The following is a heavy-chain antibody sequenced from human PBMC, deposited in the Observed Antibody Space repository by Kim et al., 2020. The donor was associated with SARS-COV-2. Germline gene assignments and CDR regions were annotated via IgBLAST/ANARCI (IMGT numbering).Heavy chain of an antibody. D-gene: IGHD1-1*01. Sequence: GGSLRLSCAASGFTFSGSAMHWVRQASGKGLEWVGRIRSKANSYATAYAASVKGRFTISRDDSKTTAYLHLNSLKTEDTAVYFCTRVPGTTLVFWDALDIWGQETMVSVSS. CDR3: TRVPGTTLVFWDALDI. J-gene: IGHJ3*02. V-gene: IGHV3-73*01. CDR2: IRSKANSYAT. CDR1: GFTFSGSA.